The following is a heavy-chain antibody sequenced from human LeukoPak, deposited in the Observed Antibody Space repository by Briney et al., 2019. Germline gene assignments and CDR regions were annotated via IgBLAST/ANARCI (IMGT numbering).Heavy chain of an antibody. V-gene: IGHV1-18*01. CDR1: GYTFTSYG. CDR3: ARPADNYDFWSGYGYYGMDV. Sequence: APVKVSCKASGYTFTSYGISWVRQAPGQGLEWMGWISAYNGNTNYAQKLQGRVTMTTDTSTSTAYMELRSLRSDDTAVYYCARPADNYDFWSGYGYYGMDVWGQGTTVTVSS. D-gene: IGHD3-3*01. J-gene: IGHJ6*02. CDR2: ISAYNGNT.